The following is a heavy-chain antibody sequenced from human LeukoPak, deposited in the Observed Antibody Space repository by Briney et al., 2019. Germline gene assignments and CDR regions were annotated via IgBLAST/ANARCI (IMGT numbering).Heavy chain of an antibody. CDR1: GFTFSSYG. Sequence: GGSLRLSCAASGFTFSSYGMSWVRQAPGKGLEWVSAISGSGGSTYYADSVKGRFTISRDNSKNTLYLQMNSLRAEDTAVYYCARDATRYYDFWSGFAQYYYYYVDVWGKGTTATVSS. CDR3: ARDATRYYDFWSGFAQYYYYYVDV. J-gene: IGHJ6*03. D-gene: IGHD3-3*01. V-gene: IGHV3-23*01. CDR2: ISGSGGST.